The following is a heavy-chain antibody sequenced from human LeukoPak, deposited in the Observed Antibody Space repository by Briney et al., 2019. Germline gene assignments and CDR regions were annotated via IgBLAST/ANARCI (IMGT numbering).Heavy chain of an antibody. CDR1: GFTFSDHY. Sequence: GGSLRLSCAPSGFTFSDHYMSWNPHAPGGGLECGSYIRASGDTIYYADSVKGRFTISRDNARNSLYLQMSSLRAEDTAVYYCAARSVASNPEAYWGQGTLVTVSS. CDR2: IRASGDTI. D-gene: IGHD5-24*01. J-gene: IGHJ4*02. CDR3: AARSVASNPEAY. V-gene: IGHV3-11*01.